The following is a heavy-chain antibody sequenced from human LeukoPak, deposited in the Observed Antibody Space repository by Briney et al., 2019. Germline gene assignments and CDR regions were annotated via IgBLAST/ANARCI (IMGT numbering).Heavy chain of an antibody. Sequence: SETLSLTCTVSGGSISSSINYWGWIRQPPGKGLEWIGSIFYSGTTYFNPSLKSRVTISVDTSKNQFSLKLSSVTAADTAVYYCARKRMVRGARPYYFDYWGQGTLVTVSS. J-gene: IGHJ4*02. V-gene: IGHV4-39*01. CDR1: GGSISSSINY. CDR3: ARKRMVRGARPYYFDY. CDR2: IFYSGTT. D-gene: IGHD3-10*01.